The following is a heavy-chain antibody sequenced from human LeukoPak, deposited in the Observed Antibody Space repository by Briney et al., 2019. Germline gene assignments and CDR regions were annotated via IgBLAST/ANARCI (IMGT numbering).Heavy chain of an antibody. J-gene: IGHJ4*02. CDR3: AKQGAYTTPDHSDY. CDR2: ISGTGGNT. CDR1: GFTFSNYA. D-gene: IGHD2-2*02. V-gene: IGHV3-23*01. Sequence: QPGGSLRLSCAASGFTFSNYAMSWVRQAPGKGLEWVSTISGTGGNTYYADSVKGRFTISKNISQSTLYLQMNSLRADDTAVYYCAKQGAYTTPDHSDYWGQGTLVTVPS.